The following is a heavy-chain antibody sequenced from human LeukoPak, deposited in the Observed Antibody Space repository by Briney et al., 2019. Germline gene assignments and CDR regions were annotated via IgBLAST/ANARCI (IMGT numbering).Heavy chain of an antibody. CDR3: ARAKDYDILTGREVDGMDV. CDR2: IIPIFGTA. CDR1: GGTFSSCA. D-gene: IGHD3-9*01. V-gene: IGHV1-69*06. J-gene: IGHJ6*04. Sequence: SVKVSCKASGGTFSSCAISWVRQAPGQGLEWMGGIIPIFGTANYAQKFQGRVTITADKSTSTAYMELSSLRSEDTAVYYCARAKDYDILTGREVDGMDVWGKGTTVTVSS.